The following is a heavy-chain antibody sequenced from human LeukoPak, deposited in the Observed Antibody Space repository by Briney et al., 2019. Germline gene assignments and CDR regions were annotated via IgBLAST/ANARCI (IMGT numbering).Heavy chain of an antibody. D-gene: IGHD5-18*01. CDR2: IYYSGST. Sequence: KPSETLSLTCTVSGGSISSYYWSWIRQPPGKGLERIGYIYYSGSTNYNPSLKSRVTISVDTSKNQFSLKLSSVTAADTAVYYCARGALRGYSYGFDYWGQGTLVTVSS. CDR3: ARGALRGYSYGFDY. J-gene: IGHJ4*02. CDR1: GGSISSYY. V-gene: IGHV4-59*01.